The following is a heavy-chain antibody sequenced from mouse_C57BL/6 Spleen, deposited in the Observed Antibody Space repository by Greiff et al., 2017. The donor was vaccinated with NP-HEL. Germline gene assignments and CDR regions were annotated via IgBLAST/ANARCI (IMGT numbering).Heavy chain of an antibody. CDR2: IDPSDSYT. J-gene: IGHJ4*01. CDR3: ARDYDYDSYYAMDY. CDR1: GYTFTSYW. V-gene: IGHV1-59*01. Sequence: QVQLQQPGAELVRPGTSVKLSCKASGYTFTSYWMPWVKQRPGQGLEWIGVIDPSDSYTNYNQKFKGKATLTVDTSSSTAYMQLSSLTSEDSAVYYCARDYDYDSYYAMDYWGQGTSVTVSS. D-gene: IGHD2-4*01.